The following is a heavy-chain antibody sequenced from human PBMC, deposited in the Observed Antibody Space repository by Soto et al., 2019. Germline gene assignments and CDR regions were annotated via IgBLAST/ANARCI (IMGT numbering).Heavy chain of an antibody. CDR2: IGAGNGET. V-gene: IGHV1-18*01. Sequence: GASVKVSCKASGYIFTNYGITWVRQAPGQGLEWMGWIGAGNGETNYAQKLQDRVTMTTDTSTSTAYMELRSLRSDDTAVFYCARTTSGYCSSTSCYKAPDYWGQGTLVTVSS. CDR3: ARTTSGYCSSTSCYKAPDY. J-gene: IGHJ4*02. D-gene: IGHD2-2*02. CDR1: GYIFTNYG.